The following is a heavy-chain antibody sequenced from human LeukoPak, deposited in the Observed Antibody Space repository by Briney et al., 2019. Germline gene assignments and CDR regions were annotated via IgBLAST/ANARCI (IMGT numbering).Heavy chain of an antibody. J-gene: IGHJ5*02. CDR1: GFTFSSYA. Sequence: GGSLRLSCAASGFTFSSYAMSWVRQAPGQGLEWVSAISGSGGSTYYADSVKGRFTISRDNSKNTLYLQMNSLRAEDTAVYYCAKEGSAPILLWFGPSNWFDPWGQGSLVTVSS. V-gene: IGHV3-23*01. CDR3: AKEGSAPILLWFGPSNWFDP. D-gene: IGHD3-10*01. CDR2: ISGSGGST.